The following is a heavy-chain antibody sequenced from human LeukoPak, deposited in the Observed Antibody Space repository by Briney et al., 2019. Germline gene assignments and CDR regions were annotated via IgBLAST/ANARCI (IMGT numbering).Heavy chain of an antibody. Sequence: PGGSLRLSRAASGFSFKNYTMNWVRQPPGKGLEWVSSISSGSTYMYYADSVKGRFTISRDNAKNSLYLQMNSLRADDTAVYYCARGREGYSNSWRGYWGQGALVTVSS. D-gene: IGHD6-13*01. CDR3: ARGREGYSNSWRGY. CDR2: ISSGSTYM. V-gene: IGHV3-21*01. CDR1: GFSFKNYT. J-gene: IGHJ4*02.